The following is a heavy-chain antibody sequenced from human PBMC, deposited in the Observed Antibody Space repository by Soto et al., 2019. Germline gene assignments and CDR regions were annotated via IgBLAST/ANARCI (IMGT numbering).Heavy chain of an antibody. J-gene: IGHJ4*02. CDR2: FYYSGST. V-gene: IGHV4-59*01. Sequence: QVQLQESGPGLVKPSETLSLTCTVSGGSISSYYWNWIRQPPGKGLQWIGYFYYSGSTNYNPSLKSRVTISVDTSKNQLSLKLSSVAAADTAVYYYARGYYGSGSLYFDNWGQGTLVTVSS. CDR3: ARGYYGSGSLYFDN. CDR1: GGSISSYY. D-gene: IGHD3-10*01.